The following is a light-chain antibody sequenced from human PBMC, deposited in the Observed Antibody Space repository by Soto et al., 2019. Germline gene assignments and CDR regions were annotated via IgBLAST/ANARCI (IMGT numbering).Light chain of an antibody. J-gene: IGKJ5*01. V-gene: IGKV1-13*02. CDR1: QGIRGA. CDR3: QQFNSYPIT. Sequence: AIQLTQSPSSLSASVGDRVTITCRASQGIRGALAWYQQRPGKPPKMLIYDVSKLERGVPSRFSGSDSGTHFTLTISRLQAEDFATYYCQQFNSYPITFGQGTRLEIK. CDR2: DVS.